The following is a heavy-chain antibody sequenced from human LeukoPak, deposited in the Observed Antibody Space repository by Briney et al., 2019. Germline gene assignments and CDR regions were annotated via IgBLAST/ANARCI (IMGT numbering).Heavy chain of an antibody. V-gene: IGHV5-51*01. CDR1: GYSFTSYW. CDR3: ARTVLPYRTAYYYYYMDV. CDR2: IYPGDSDT. Sequence: GASLKISCKGSGYSFTSYWIGWVRQMPGKGLEWMGIIYPGDSDTRYSPSFQGQVTISADKSISTAYLQWSSLKASDTAMYYCARTVLPYRTAYYYYYMDVWGKGTTVTVSS. J-gene: IGHJ6*03. D-gene: IGHD3-9*01.